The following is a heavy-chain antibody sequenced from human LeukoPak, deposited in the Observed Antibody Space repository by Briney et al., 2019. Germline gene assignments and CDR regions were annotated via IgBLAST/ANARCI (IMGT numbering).Heavy chain of an antibody. V-gene: IGHV4-59*08. CDR1: GDSINNHY. Sequence: PSETLSLTCTVSGDSINNHYWTWISQPPGKGLEWIGYIYYSGDTNYSPSLTSRVTISLDTSKNQFSLKLSSVTAADTAVYYCARRRGNFWTDYYAFDYWGLGTLVTVSS. D-gene: IGHD3/OR15-3a*01. CDR3: ARRRGNFWTDYYAFDY. J-gene: IGHJ4*02. CDR2: IYYSGDT.